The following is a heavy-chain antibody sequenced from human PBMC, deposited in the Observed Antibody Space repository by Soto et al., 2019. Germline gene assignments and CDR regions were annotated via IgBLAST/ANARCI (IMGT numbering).Heavy chain of an antibody. CDR3: AKDGAWWPRSLYYYYYYGMDV. V-gene: IGHV3-30*18. CDR2: ISYDGSNK. Sequence: GGSLRLSCAASGFTFSSYGMHWVRQAPGKGLEWVAVISYDGSNKYYADSVKGRFTISRDNSKNTLYLQMNSLRAEDTAVYYCAKDGAWWPRSLYYYYYYGMDVWGQGTTVTVSS. D-gene: IGHD5-12*01. J-gene: IGHJ6*02. CDR1: GFTFSSYG.